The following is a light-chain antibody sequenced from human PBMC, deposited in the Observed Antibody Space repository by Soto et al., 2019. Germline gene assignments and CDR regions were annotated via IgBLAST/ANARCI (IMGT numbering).Light chain of an antibody. Sequence: DIQMTQSPSTLSASVGDRVTITCRASQSISTWLAWYQQKPGKAPKLLIYKASGLESGVPSRFTGSGSGTEFTLTISSLQPDDLATYYCQQYDGYSQTFGQGTKVEIK. CDR3: QQYDGYSQT. J-gene: IGKJ1*01. CDR2: KAS. CDR1: QSISTW. V-gene: IGKV1-5*03.